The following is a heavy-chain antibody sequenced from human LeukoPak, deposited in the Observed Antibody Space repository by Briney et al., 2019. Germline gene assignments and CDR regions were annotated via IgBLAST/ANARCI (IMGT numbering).Heavy chain of an antibody. CDR3: AKGISGWYYFDY. Sequence: GGSLRLSCAASGFTFSIYAMHWVRQAPGKGLEWVAVISNDGSDKYYADSVKGRFTISRDNSKSTLYLQMNSLRAEDTAVYYCAKGISGWYYFDYWGQGTLVTVSS. D-gene: IGHD6-19*01. J-gene: IGHJ4*02. CDR2: ISNDGSDK. CDR1: GFTFSIYA. V-gene: IGHV3-30*04.